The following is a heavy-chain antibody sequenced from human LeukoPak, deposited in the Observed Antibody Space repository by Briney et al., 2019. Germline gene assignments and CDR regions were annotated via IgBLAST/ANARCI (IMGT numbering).Heavy chain of an antibody. CDR3: ARDSSGYCSSTSCYAGLDY. Sequence: ASVKVSCKASGYTFTSYAMNWVRQAPGQGLEWMGWINTNTGNPTYAQGFTGRFVFSLDTSVSTAYLQISSLKAEDTAVYYCARDSSGYCSSTSCYAGLDYWGQGTLVTVSS. D-gene: IGHD2-2*01. CDR2: INTNTGNP. V-gene: IGHV7-4-1*02. J-gene: IGHJ4*02. CDR1: GYTFTSYA.